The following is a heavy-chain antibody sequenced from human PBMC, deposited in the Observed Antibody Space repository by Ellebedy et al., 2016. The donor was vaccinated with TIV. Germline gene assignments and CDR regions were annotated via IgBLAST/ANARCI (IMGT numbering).Heavy chain of an antibody. V-gene: IGHV4-31*01. CDR2: IYYSGST. CDR3: ARQYSGYDLGENYFDY. J-gene: IGHJ4*02. D-gene: IGHD5-12*01. Sequence: MPSETLSLTCTVSGGSISTGGYFWSWIRQPPGKGLEWIGYIYYSGSTYYNPSLKSLVTISVDTSKNQFSLKLSSVTAADTAVYYCARQYSGYDLGENYFDYWGQGTLVTVSS. CDR1: GGSISTGGYF.